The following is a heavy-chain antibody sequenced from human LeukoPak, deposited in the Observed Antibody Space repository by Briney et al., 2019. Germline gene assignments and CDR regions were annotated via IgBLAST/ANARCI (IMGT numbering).Heavy chain of an antibody. V-gene: IGHV1-24*01. CDR3: ARVGSIDDFWSGRHSRRAYYYYYGMDV. CDR1: GYTLTELS. Sequence: LGASVKVSCKVSGYTLTELSMHWVRQAPGKGLEWMGGFDPEDGETIYAQKFQGRVTMTTDTSTSTAYMELRSLRSDDTAVYYCARVGSIDDFWSGRHSRRAYYYYYGMDVWGQGTTVTVSS. D-gene: IGHD3-3*01. CDR2: FDPEDGET. J-gene: IGHJ6*02.